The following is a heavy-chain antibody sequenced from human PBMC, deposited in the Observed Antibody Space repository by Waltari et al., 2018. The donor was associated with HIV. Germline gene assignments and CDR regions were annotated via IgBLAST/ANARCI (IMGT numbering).Heavy chain of an antibody. J-gene: IGHJ4*02. D-gene: IGHD4-17*01. Sequence: EVQLGESGGGLVQPGRPLGLACATSGSSFGAYAMSWFRQAPGKGLEWVGFIRSKAYGGTTQYAASVKGRFTISRDDSKSIAYLQMNSLKTEDTALYYCTRGTFTVTYYFDYWGRGTLVTVSS. CDR1: GSSFGAYA. CDR2: IRSKAYGGTT. V-gene: IGHV3-49*03. CDR3: TRGTFTVTYYFDY.